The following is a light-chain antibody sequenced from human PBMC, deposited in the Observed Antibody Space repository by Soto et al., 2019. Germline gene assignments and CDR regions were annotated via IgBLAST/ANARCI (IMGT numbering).Light chain of an antibody. CDR3: SSYTTSSTLVV. J-gene: IGLJ2*01. CDR1: SSEVGGYNY. Sequence: QSALTQSASVSGSPGQSITISCTGTSSEVGGYNYVSWYQQHPGKAPKLMIYDVSNRPSGVSNRFSGSKSGNTASLTISGLQAEDEADYYCSSYTTSSTLVVFGGGTQLTVL. V-gene: IGLV2-14*01. CDR2: DVS.